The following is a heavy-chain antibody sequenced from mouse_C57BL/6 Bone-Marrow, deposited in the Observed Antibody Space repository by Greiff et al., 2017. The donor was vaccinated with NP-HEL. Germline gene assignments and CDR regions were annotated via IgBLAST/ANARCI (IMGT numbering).Heavy chain of an antibody. V-gene: IGHV5-9-1*02. J-gene: IGHJ4*01. CDR1: GFTFSSYA. CDR2: ISSGGDYI. Sequence: EVKLVESGEGLVKPGGSLKLSCAASGFTFSSYAMSWVRQTPEKRLEWVAYISSGGDYIYYADTVKGRFTISRDNARNTLYLQMSSLKSEYTAMYYCTREGYGSSYYYAMDYWGQGTSVTVSS. D-gene: IGHD1-1*01. CDR3: TREGYGSSYYYAMDY.